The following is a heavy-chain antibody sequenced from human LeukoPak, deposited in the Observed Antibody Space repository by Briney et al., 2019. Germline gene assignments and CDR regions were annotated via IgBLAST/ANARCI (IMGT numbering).Heavy chain of an antibody. V-gene: IGHV3-48*02. J-gene: IGHJ3*02. CDR1: GFRLGSYS. D-gene: IGHD1-1*01. Sequence: GGSLRLSCGASGFRLGSYSMDWVRQAPGKGLEWVSHINSVSYTIYYADSLKGRFTISRDNAGNSLYLQMNSLREEDTAVHYCARVLLERPGIDSFDMWGQGTMVTVSS. CDR3: ARVLLERPGIDSFDM. CDR2: INSVSYTI.